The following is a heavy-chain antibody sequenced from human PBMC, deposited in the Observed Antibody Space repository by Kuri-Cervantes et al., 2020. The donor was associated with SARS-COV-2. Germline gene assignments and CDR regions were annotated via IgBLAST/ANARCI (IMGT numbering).Heavy chain of an antibody. V-gene: IGHV4-4*08. CDR2: IYTSGST. CDR1: GELFSGYY. D-gene: IGHD4-17*01. Sequence: ESLKISCAVSGELFSGYYWTWIRQPPGKGLEYIAYIYTSGSTNYNPSFKSRATISADTSKNQFSLQLNSVTAADTAVYYCARLVTNWYFDLWGRGTLVTVSS. J-gene: IGHJ2*01. CDR3: ARLVTNWYFDL.